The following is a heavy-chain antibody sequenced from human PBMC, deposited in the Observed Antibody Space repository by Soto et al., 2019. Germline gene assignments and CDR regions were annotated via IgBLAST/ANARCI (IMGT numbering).Heavy chain of an antibody. CDR1: GGSVSSGYNY. J-gene: IGHJ4*02. V-gene: IGHV4-30-4*01. CDR3: ATESGSTYGYFDY. CDR2: ISGSGST. Sequence: KTSETLSLTCTVSGGSVSSGYNYWSWIRQSPGKGLEWIGYISGSGSTGYNPSLKNRLTMSVDRSKNQFTLRLTSVTAADTAVYFCATESGSTYGYFDYWGQGTQVTVYS. D-gene: IGHD5-18*01.